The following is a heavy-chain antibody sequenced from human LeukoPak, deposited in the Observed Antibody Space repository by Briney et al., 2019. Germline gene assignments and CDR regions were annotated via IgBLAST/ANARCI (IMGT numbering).Heavy chain of an antibody. J-gene: IGHJ4*02. CDR3: AGAPTTVTFYFDY. CDR2: INPNSGGT. CDR1: GYTFTGYY. Sequence: ASVKVSCKASGYTFTGYYMHWVRQAPGQGLEWMGWINPNSGGTNYAQKFQGRVTMTRDTSISTAYMELSRLRSDDTAVYYCAGAPTTVTFYFDYWGQGTLVTVSS. V-gene: IGHV1-2*02. D-gene: IGHD4-17*01.